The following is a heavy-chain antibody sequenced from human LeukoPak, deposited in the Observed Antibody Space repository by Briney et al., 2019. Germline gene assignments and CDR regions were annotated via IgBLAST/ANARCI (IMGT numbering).Heavy chain of an antibody. J-gene: IGHJ6*03. CDR2: IYPGDSDT. CDR1: GYSFTSYW. V-gene: IGHV5-51*01. CDR3: ARHVRRGYCSGGSCYVNYYYMDV. D-gene: IGHD2-15*01. Sequence: GESLKISCKGSGYSFTSYWIGWVRQMPGKGLEWMGIIYPGDSDTRYSPSFQGQVTISADKSISTAYLQWSSLKASDTAMHYCARHVRRGYCSGGSCYVNYYYMDVWGKGTTVTVSS.